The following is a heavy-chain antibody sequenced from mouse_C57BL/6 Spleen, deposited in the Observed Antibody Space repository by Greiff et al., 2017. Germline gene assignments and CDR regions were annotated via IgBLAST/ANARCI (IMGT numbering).Heavy chain of an antibody. V-gene: IGHV5-9-1*02. CDR2: ISSGGDYT. CDR1: GFTFSSYA. J-gene: IGHJ4*01. CDR3: TREGPLYAMDD. D-gene: IGHD3-3*01. Sequence: EVKLMESGEGLVKPGGSLKLSCAASGFTFSSYAMSWVRQTPEKRLEWVAYISSGGDYTNYADTVKGRFTISRDNARNTLYLQMSSLKSEDTAMYYCTREGPLYAMDDWGQGTSVTVSS.